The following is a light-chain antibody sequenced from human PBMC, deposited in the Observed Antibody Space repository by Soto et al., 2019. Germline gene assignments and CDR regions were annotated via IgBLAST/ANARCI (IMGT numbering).Light chain of an antibody. J-gene: IGKJ1*01. CDR2: DAS. CDR1: QSVSRNY. Sequence: IVLTQSPDTLSLSPGERATLSCRASQSVSRNYLAWYQQKLGQAPRLLIYDASRRATGIPDRFSGSGSGTDFTLTISRMAPEDFVVYYCQQYGRSPTFGQGTKVDIK. CDR3: QQYGRSPT. V-gene: IGKV3-20*01.